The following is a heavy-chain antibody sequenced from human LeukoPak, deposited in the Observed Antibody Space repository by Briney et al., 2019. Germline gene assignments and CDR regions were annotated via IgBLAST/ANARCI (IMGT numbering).Heavy chain of an antibody. Sequence: GGSLRLSCAASGFTFSSYWMHWVRQAPGKGLVWVSRINSDGSSTSYADSVKGRFTISRDNAKNTLYLQMSSLRAEDTAVYYCARDPGQLWFDFFDYWGQGTLVTVSS. CDR2: INSDGSST. D-gene: IGHD5-18*01. V-gene: IGHV3-74*01. J-gene: IGHJ4*02. CDR3: ARDPGQLWFDFFDY. CDR1: GFTFSSYW.